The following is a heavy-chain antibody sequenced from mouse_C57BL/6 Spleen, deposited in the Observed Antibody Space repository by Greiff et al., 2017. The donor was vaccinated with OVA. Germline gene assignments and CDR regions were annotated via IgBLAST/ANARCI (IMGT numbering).Heavy chain of an antibody. D-gene: IGHD1-1*01. J-gene: IGHJ2*01. CDR3: ARKDYGSSYHFDY. Sequence: VQLQQSGPELVKPGASVKISCKASGYSFTGYYMHWVKQSSEKSLEWIGEINPSTGGTSYNQKFKGKATLTVDKSSSTAYMQLNSLTSEDSAVYYCARKDYGSSYHFDYWGQGTTLTVSS. CDR2: INPSTGGT. V-gene: IGHV1-43*01. CDR1: GYSFTGYY.